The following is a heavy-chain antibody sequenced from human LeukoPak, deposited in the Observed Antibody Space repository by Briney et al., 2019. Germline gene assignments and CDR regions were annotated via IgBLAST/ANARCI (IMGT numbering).Heavy chain of an antibody. V-gene: IGHV3-21*01. CDR2: ISSSSSYT. D-gene: IGHD6-13*01. J-gene: IGHJ6*03. CDR3: ARVRGGSSYYMDV. CDR1: GFTFSSYS. Sequence: GGSLRLSCAASGFTFSSYSMNWVRQAPGKGLEWVSSISSSSSYTYYADSVKGRFTISRDNAKNSLYLQMNSLRAEDTAVYYCARVRGGSSYYMDVWGKGTTVTVSS.